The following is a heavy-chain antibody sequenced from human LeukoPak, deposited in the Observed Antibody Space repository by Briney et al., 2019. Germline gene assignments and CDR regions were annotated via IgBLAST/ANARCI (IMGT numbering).Heavy chain of an antibody. CDR1: GYTFTGYY. CDR3: ASNGSGSYYYYYMDV. V-gene: IGHV1-2*02. J-gene: IGHJ6*03. D-gene: IGHD3-10*01. Sequence: ASVKVSCKASGYTFTGYYMHWVRQAPGQGLEWMGWINPNSGGTNYAQKFQGRVTMTRDTSISTAYMELSRLRSDDTAVYYCASNGSGSYYYYYMDVWGKGATVTVSS. CDR2: INPNSGGT.